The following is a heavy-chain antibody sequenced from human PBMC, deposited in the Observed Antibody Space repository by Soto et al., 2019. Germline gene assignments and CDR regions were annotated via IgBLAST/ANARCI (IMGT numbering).Heavy chain of an antibody. CDR3: ARDSHIGSTFSGYDAIDS. V-gene: IGHV1-69*04. Sequence: SVKVSCKASGGTFSTSTFTWVRQAPGQGLEWMGRTIPLLNVADYAQDFQGRLTITADKSTSTTYMELTSLTSKDTAVYYCARDSHIGSTFSGYDAIDSWGQGTLVTVSS. J-gene: IGHJ4*02. CDR2: TIPLLNVA. D-gene: IGHD5-12*01. CDR1: GGTFSTST.